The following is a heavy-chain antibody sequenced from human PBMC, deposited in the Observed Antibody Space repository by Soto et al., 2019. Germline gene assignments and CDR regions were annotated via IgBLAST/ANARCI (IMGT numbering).Heavy chain of an antibody. V-gene: IGHV4-61*08. CDR2: IYYSGST. Sequence: SETLSLTCTVSGGSISSGGYYWSWIRQHPGKGLEWIGYIYYSGSTYYNPSLKSRVSISVDTSKNQFSLKLSSVTAADTAVYYCERVYCSSTSGYAGGPQLDAWGQGSLVTVSS. D-gene: IGHD2-2*01. CDR1: GGSISSGGYY. J-gene: IGHJ5*02. CDR3: ERVYCSSTSGYAGGPQLDA.